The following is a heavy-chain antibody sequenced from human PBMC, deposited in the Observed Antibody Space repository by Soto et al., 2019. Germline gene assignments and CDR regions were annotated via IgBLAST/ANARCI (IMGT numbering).Heavy chain of an antibody. D-gene: IGHD6-13*01. CDR1: GFTFMTYG. CDR2: ISYDGSER. Sequence: QVQLVESGGGVVQPGRSLRLSCAVSGFTFMTYGMHWVRQAPGKGLARVAVISYDGSERNYAESVKGRFTISRDNSKNTLNLQMNSLRVEDTAVYYCAKDRNAIAASGYFDYWGQGTLVTVSS. V-gene: IGHV3-30*18. J-gene: IGHJ4*02. CDR3: AKDRNAIAASGYFDY.